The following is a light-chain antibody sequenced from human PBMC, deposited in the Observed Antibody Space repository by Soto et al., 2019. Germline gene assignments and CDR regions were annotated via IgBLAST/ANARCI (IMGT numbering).Light chain of an antibody. CDR3: QQYYNSPVT. J-gene: IGKJ1*01. CDR1: QSVLYSSKNKNY. CDR2: WAS. V-gene: IGKV4-1*01. Sequence: DIVMTQSPDSLAVSLGERATINCKSSQSVLYSSKNKNYLAWYQQKAGQPPKLLIYWASTRESGVPDRFTGSGSGTDITLPISSLQAEDVAVYYGQQYYNSPVTFGQGTKVEIK.